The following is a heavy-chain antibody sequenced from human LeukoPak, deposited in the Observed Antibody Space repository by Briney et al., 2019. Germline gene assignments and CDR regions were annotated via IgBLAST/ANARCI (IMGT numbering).Heavy chain of an antibody. Sequence: GASVKVSCTASGYTFTRYGITWVRQAPGQGLEWTGWISTYNGDTKFAQKLQGRDTMTRDTSTDTAYMELRSLRSDDTAVYYCATGSGWYSPDYWGQGTLVTVSS. CDR3: ATGSGWYSPDY. D-gene: IGHD6-19*01. J-gene: IGHJ4*02. CDR2: ISTYNGDT. V-gene: IGHV1-18*01. CDR1: GYTFTRYG.